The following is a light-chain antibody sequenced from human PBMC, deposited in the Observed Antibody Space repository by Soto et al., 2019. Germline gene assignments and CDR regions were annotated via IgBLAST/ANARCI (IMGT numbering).Light chain of an antibody. Sequence: QSVLTQPPSVSGSPGQSVTISCPGNSSDVGRYNYVSWYQHHPGKAPKLMIYDVSTRPSGVPDRFSGSKSGTTASLTISGLQAEDEADYYCCSYAGSPYVFGTGTKVTVL. V-gene: IGLV2-11*01. J-gene: IGLJ1*01. CDR3: CSYAGSPYV. CDR2: DVS. CDR1: SSDVGRYNY.